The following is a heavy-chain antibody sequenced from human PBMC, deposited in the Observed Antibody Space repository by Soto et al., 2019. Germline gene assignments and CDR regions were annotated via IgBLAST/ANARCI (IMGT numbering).Heavy chain of an antibody. CDR1: GFSLSTSGVG. V-gene: IGHV2-5*05. CDR2: IYWDDDK. J-gene: IGHJ3*02. CDR3: AHRQAAGTSFDI. D-gene: IGHD6-13*01. Sequence: QITLKESGPTLVKPTQTLTLTCTFSGFSLSTSGVGVGWIRQPPGKALEWLALIYWDDDKRYGPSLKSRLTITKDTSKNQVVLTMTNMDPVDTATYYCAHRQAAGTSFDIWGQGTMVTVSS.